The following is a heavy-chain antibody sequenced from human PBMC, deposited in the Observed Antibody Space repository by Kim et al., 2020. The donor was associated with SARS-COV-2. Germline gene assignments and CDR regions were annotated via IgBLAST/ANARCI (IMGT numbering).Heavy chain of an antibody. D-gene: IGHD4-17*01. CDR1: GYSFKSYG. V-gene: IGHV1-18*01. CDR2: INGYNGNT. CDR3: ARGTTVTSQYYYMDV. J-gene: IGHJ6*03. Sequence: ASVKVSCKAFGYSFKSYGISWVRQAPGQGLEWMGWINGYNGNTNYAQKLRGRVTITTDTSTSTAYMELRSLRSDDTAVYYCARGTTVTSQYYYMDVWGRGTTVSVSS.